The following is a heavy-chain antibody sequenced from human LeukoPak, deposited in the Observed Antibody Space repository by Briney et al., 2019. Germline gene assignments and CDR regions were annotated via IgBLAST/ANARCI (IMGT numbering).Heavy chain of an antibody. CDR2: IYPGDSDT. CDR1: GYSFTSYW. CDR3: ARHVLSYYYGSGSYYLYYYGMDV. V-gene: IGHV5-51*01. Sequence: GESLKISCKGSGYSFTSYWIGWVRQMPGKGLEWMGIIYPGDSDTRYSPSFQGQVTISADKSISTAYLQWSSLKASDTAMYYCARHVLSYYYGSGSYYLYYYGMDVWGQGTTVTVSS. J-gene: IGHJ6*02. D-gene: IGHD3-10*01.